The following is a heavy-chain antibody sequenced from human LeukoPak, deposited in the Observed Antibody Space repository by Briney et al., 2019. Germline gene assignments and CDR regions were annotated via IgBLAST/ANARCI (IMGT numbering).Heavy chain of an antibody. Sequence: SETLSLTCAVYGGSFSGYYWGWIRQPPGKGLEWIGEINHSGSTNYNPSLKSRVTISVDTSKNQFSLKLSSVTAADTAVYYCARARIGHCFDYWGQGTLVTVSS. CDR3: ARARIGHCFDY. CDR1: GGSFSGYY. J-gene: IGHJ4*02. CDR2: INHSGST. V-gene: IGHV4-34*01. D-gene: IGHD2-15*01.